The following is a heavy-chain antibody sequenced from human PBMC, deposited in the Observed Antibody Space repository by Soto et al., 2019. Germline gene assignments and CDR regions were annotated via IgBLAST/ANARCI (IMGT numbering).Heavy chain of an antibody. CDR1: GVSISSGGYY. D-gene: IGHD2-15*01. CDR3: ARVHCSGGSCPYYFDY. Sequence: SETLSLTCTVSGVSISSGGYYWSWIRQHPGKGLEWIGYIYYSGSTYYNPSLKSRVTISVDTSKNQFSLKLSSVTAADTAVYYCARVHCSGGSCPYYFDYWGQGTLVTVSS. CDR2: IYYSGST. V-gene: IGHV4-31*03. J-gene: IGHJ4*02.